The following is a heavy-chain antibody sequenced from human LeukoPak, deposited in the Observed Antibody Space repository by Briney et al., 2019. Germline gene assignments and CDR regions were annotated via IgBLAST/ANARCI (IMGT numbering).Heavy chain of an antibody. Sequence: GASVKVSCKASGGTFSSYAISWVRQAPGQGLEWMGWISAYNGNTNYAQKLQGRVTMTTDTSTSTAYMELRSLRSDDTAVYYCARDVSRYYDFWSGLTPYKYYYGMDVWGQGTTVTVPS. D-gene: IGHD3-3*01. J-gene: IGHJ6*02. CDR1: GGTFSSYA. CDR3: ARDVSRYYDFWSGLTPYKYYYGMDV. V-gene: IGHV1-18*01. CDR2: ISAYNGNT.